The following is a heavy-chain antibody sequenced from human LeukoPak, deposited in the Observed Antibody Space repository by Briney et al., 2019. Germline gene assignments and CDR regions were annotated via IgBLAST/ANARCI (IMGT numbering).Heavy chain of an antibody. CDR3: ARGPYSYDSSGAFDI. D-gene: IGHD3-22*01. J-gene: IGHJ3*02. CDR2: ISSSGST. Sequence: SETLSLTCTVSGDSISSGDYYWSWVRQSAGKGLEWIGRISSSGSTNYNPSLKSRVTISVDTSKNQFSLKLSSVTAADTAVYFCARGPYSYDSSGAFDIWGQGTMVTVSS. V-gene: IGHV4-61*02. CDR1: GDSISSGDYY.